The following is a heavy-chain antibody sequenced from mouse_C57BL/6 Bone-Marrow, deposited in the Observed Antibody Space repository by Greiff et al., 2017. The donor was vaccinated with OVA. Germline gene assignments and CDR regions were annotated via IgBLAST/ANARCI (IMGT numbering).Heavy chain of an antibody. D-gene: IGHD1-1*01. CDR3: ARGATVSPVDY. CDR2: IYPRSGYT. V-gene: IGHV1-81*01. J-gene: IGHJ2*01. CDR1: GYTFTSYG. Sequence: QVQLQQSGAELARPGASVKLSCKASGYTFTSYGISWVKQRPGQGLEWIGEIYPRSGYTYYNEKFKGKATLTADKSYSTAYMELRSLTSEVSSVYFVARGATVSPVDYWGQGTTLTVSS.